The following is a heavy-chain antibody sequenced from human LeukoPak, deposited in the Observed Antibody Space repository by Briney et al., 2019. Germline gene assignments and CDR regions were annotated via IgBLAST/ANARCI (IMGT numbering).Heavy chain of an antibody. Sequence: KPPETLSLTCTVSGGSISSYYWSWIRQPAGKGLEWIGRIYTSGSTNYNPSLKSRVTMSVDTSKNQFSLKLSSVTAADTAVYYCARDRQLVPSYYYYGMDVWGQGTTVTVSS. V-gene: IGHV4-4*07. CDR3: ARDRQLVPSYYYYGMDV. CDR1: GGSISSYY. J-gene: IGHJ6*02. D-gene: IGHD6-13*01. CDR2: IYTSGST.